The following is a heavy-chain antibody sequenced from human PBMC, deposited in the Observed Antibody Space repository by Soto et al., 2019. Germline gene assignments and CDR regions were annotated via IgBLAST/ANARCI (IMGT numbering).Heavy chain of an antibody. Sequence: QVQLVQSGADVKTPGASVRVSCKASGYTFTGYYVHWVREAPGQGLEWMGWINPETGGTSYAQKFQGRVTLSRDTSINTAYLELSRLRFDDAAVYFCARERYQVISDGMYVLVQGTTVTVSS. CDR1: GYTFTGYY. V-gene: IGHV1-2*02. CDR3: ARERYQVISDGMYV. CDR2: INPETGGT. D-gene: IGHD2-2*01. J-gene: IGHJ6*02.